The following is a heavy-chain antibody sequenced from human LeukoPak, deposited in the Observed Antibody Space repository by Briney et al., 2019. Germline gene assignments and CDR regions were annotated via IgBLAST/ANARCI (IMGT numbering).Heavy chain of an antibody. V-gene: IGHV3-33*01. CDR2: IWYDGSNK. D-gene: IGHD5-24*01. J-gene: IGHJ4*02. CDR3: AAAEMATISY. Sequence: AGGSLRLSCVASGFTFSSYGMHWVRQAPGKGLEWVAVIWYDGSNKYYADSVKGRFTISRDNSKNTLYLQMNSLRAEDTAVYYCAAAEMATISYWGQGTLVTVSS. CDR1: GFTFSSYG.